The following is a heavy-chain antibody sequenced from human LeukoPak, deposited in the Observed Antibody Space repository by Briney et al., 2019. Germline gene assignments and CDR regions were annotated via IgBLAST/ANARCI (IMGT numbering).Heavy chain of an antibody. CDR2: FDPEDGET. V-gene: IGHV1-24*01. CDR1: GYTLTELS. D-gene: IGHD3-10*01. Sequence: ASVKVSCKVSGYTLTELSMHWVRQAPGKGLEWMGRFDPEDGETIYAQKFQGRVTMTEDTSTDTAYMELSSLRSEDTAVYYCATFVPRGYNAFDIWGQGTMVTVSS. CDR3: ATFVPRGYNAFDI. J-gene: IGHJ3*02.